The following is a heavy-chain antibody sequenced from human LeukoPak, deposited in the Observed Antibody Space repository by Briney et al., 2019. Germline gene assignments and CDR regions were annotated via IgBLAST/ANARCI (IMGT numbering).Heavy chain of an antibody. D-gene: IGHD5-24*01. J-gene: IGHJ5*02. Sequence: ASVKVSFKASGYTFTSYDINWVRQATGQGLEWMGWMNPNSGNTGYAQKFQGRVTMTRNTSISTAYMELSSLRSEDTAVYYCARGVRMATISGHEYWFDPWGQGTLVTVSS. CDR1: GYTFTSYD. CDR3: ARGVRMATISGHEYWFDP. V-gene: IGHV1-8*01. CDR2: MNPNSGNT.